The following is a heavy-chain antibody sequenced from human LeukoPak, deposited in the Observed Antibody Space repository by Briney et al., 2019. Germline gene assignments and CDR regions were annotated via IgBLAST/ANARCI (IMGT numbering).Heavy chain of an antibody. CDR1: GFTFSSYS. J-gene: IGHJ4*02. CDR2: ISSSSSYI. V-gene: IGHV3-21*01. D-gene: IGHD3-22*01. Sequence: PGGSLRLSCAASGFTFSSYSMNWVRQAPGKGLEWVSSISSSSSYIYYADSVKGRFTISRDSAKNSLYLQMNSLRAEDTAVYYCAREGTHYYDSSGCDYWGQGTLVTVSS. CDR3: AREGTHYYDSSGCDY.